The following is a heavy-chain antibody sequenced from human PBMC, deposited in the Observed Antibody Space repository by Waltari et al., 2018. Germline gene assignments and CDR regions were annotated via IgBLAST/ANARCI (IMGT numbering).Heavy chain of an antibody. CDR3: VRGYPDIVATISDY. CDR2: CYKSGTT. J-gene: IGHJ4*02. D-gene: IGHD5-12*01. V-gene: IGHV4-39*07. Sequence: QLQLQESGPGLVKPSETLSLTCTVSRSSIRNNNYYWGWVRQPPGKGLEWIGSCYKSGTTYYHPSRKSRVTISVDTSNNQFSLKLNSVTAADTAVYYCVRGYPDIVATISDYWGQGTLVIVSS. CDR1: RSSIRNNNYY.